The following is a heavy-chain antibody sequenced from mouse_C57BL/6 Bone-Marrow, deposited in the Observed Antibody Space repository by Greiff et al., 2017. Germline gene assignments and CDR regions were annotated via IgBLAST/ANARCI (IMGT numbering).Heavy chain of an antibody. Sequence: QVQLQQPGAELVKPGASVKLSCKASGYTFTSYWMHWVKQRPGQGLEWIGMIHPNSGSTNYNEKFKSKATLTVDKSSSTAYMPLSSLTSEDSAVYYCARFEELRYYYARDYWGQGTSVTVSS. CDR1: GYTFTSYW. V-gene: IGHV1-64*01. J-gene: IGHJ4*01. CDR2: IHPNSGST. CDR3: ARFEELRYYYARDY.